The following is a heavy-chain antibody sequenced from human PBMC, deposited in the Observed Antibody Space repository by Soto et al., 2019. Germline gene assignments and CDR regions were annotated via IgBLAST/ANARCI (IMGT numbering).Heavy chain of an antibody. D-gene: IGHD2-2*02. Sequence: GGSLRLSCAASGFTFSSYAMSWVRQAPGKGLEWVSAISGSLSGSGGSTYYANSVRGRSSISRDNSKNTLCLQMNSLRAEDTAVYYCAKVGGTSHPPIPVDYWGQGTLVTVSS. CDR2: ISGSLSGSGGST. CDR1: GFTFSSYA. V-gene: IGHV3-23*01. CDR3: AKVGGTSHPPIPVDY. J-gene: IGHJ4*02.